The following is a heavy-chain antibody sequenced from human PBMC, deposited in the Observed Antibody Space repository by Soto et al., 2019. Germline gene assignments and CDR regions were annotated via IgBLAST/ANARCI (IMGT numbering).Heavy chain of an antibody. CDR3: ARLIHGVEGSGTIGLDYYYYYMDV. CDR2: IYPGDSDT. V-gene: IGHV5-51*01. CDR1: GYSFTSYW. Sequence: PGESLKISCKGSGYSFTSYWIGWVRQMPGKGLEWMGIIYPGDSDTRYSPSFQGQVTISADKSISTAYLQWSSLKASDTAMYYCARLIHGVEGSGTIGLDYYYYYMDVWGKGTTVTVSS. D-gene: IGHD3-10*01. J-gene: IGHJ6*03.